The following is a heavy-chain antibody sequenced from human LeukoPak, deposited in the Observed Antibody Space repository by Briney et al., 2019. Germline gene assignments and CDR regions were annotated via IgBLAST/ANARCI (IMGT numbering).Heavy chain of an antibody. D-gene: IGHD3-16*02. CDR2: IYYSGST. Sequence: PSETLSLTCTVSGGSISSYYWSWIRQPPGKGLEWIGYIYYSGSTNYNPSLKSRVTISVDTSKNQFSLKLSSVTAADTAVYYCARDRGYPYYYGMDVWGQGTTVTVSS. CDR3: ARDRGYPYYYGMDV. CDR1: GGSISSYY. V-gene: IGHV4-59*01. J-gene: IGHJ6*02.